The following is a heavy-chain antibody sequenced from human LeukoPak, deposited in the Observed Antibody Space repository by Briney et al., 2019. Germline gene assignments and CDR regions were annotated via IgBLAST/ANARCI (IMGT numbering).Heavy chain of an antibody. CDR2: IYYGGKT. CDR1: GDSITSSSYY. J-gene: IGHJ4*02. CDR3: TRLGSGSDHFDY. Sequence: SEALSLICTVSGDSITSSSYYWGWIRQPPGKGLEWIGSIYYGGKTFYNPSLKSRVTISVDTSKNQFSLSLSSVTAADTAVYYCTRLGSGSDHFDYWGQGTLVTVSS. V-gene: IGHV4-39*01. D-gene: IGHD3-10*01.